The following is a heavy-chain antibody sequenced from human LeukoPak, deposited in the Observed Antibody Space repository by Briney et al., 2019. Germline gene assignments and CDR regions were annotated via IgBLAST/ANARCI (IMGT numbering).Heavy chain of an antibody. CDR2: ISSSSSYI. J-gene: IGHJ4*02. CDR1: GFTFSSYS. CDR3: AKLDGYSYGYSVDY. V-gene: IGHV3-21*04. Sequence: GGSLRLSCAASGFTFSSYSMNWVRQAPGKGLEWVSSISSSSSYIYYADSVKGRFTISRDNSKNTLYLQMNSLRAEDTAVYYCAKLDGYSYGYSVDYWGQGTLVTVSS. D-gene: IGHD5-18*01.